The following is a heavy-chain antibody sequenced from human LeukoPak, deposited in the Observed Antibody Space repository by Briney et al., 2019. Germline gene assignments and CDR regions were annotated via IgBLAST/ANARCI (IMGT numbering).Heavy chain of an antibody. CDR1: GYTFTGYY. CDR3: ARVRGWLLLRDFDY. CDR2: VNPNSGGT. J-gene: IGHJ4*02. D-gene: IGHD3-22*01. V-gene: IGHV1-2*06. Sequence: ASVKVSCKASGYTFTGYYMHWVRQAPGQGLEWMGRVNPNSGGTNYAQKFQGRVTMTRDTSISTAYMELSRLRSDDTAVYYCARVRGWLLLRDFDYWGQGTLVTVSS.